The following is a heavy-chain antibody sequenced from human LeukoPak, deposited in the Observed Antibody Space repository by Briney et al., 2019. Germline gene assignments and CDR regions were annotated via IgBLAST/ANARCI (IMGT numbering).Heavy chain of an antibody. D-gene: IGHD6-6*01. V-gene: IGHV3-11*01. CDR2: ISSSGDAI. CDR3: ARGAARGETYYYYYMDV. J-gene: IGHJ6*03. CDR1: GFTFSDYY. Sequence: GRSLRLSCAASGFTFSDYYMNWIRQAPGKGLEWVSYISSSGDAIYYADSLKGRITIPRDNAKKSLFLQMSSLRADDTAVYYCARGAARGETYYYYYMDVWGKGTTVTVSS.